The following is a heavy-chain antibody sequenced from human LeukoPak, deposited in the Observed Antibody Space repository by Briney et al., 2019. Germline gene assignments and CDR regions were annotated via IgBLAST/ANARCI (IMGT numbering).Heavy chain of an antibody. CDR1: GGSLSSSSYY. Sequence: SETLSLTCTGSGGSLSSSSYYWGWIRQPPGKGLEWIGTIYYSGSTYYNPSLKSRVPISVDTSKNQFSLKLSSVTAPDSAVYNCVRRVRYFGQNDYWGQGTPVTVSS. V-gene: IGHV4-39*07. CDR3: VRRVRYFGQNDY. CDR2: IYYSGST. J-gene: IGHJ4*02. D-gene: IGHD3-9*01.